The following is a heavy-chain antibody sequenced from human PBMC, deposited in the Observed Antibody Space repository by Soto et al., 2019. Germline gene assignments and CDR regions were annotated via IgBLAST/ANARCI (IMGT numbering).Heavy chain of an antibody. Sequence: PSETLSLTCVVSGDSISSTHWWTWVRPPPGKGLEWIGEIYHTGSTKYNPSLKNRVTISVDKSNNEFSLNLKSVTAADTAVYYCASLPPRIVVMTLPFPAWGHGTLVTVSS. CDR1: GDSISSTHW. J-gene: IGHJ4*01. CDR3: ASLPPRIVVMTLPFPA. V-gene: IGHV4-4*02. D-gene: IGHD2-21*02. CDR2: IYHTGST.